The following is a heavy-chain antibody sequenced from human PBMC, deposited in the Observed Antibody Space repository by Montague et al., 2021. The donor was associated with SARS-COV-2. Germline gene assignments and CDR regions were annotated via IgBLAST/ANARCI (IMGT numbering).Heavy chain of an antibody. CDR1: GGSFSDYY. D-gene: IGHD3-3*01. CDR2: INHSGST. V-gene: IGHV4-34*01. J-gene: IGHJ4*02. Sequence: SETLSLTCAVYGGSFSDYYWSWIRQPPGKGLEWIGEINHSGSTNYNPSLKSRVAISVDTSKNQFSLRLSSVTAADTAVYYCASGQVVLRSFEGLLKPDPGRYFDHWGQGTLGTVSS. CDR3: ASGQVVLRSFEGLLKPDPGRYFDH.